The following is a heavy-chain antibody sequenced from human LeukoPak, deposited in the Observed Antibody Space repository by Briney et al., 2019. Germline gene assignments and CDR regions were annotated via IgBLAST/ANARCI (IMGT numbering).Heavy chain of an antibody. D-gene: IGHD3-22*01. CDR3: ARAADNYYDSSGYYRFDY. J-gene: IGHJ4*02. CDR2: INHSGST. CDR1: GGSFSGYY. V-gene: IGHV4-34*09. Sequence: PSETLSLTCAVYGGSFSGYYWSWIRQPPGKGLEWIGEINHSGSTNYNPSLKSRVTISVDTSKNQFSLKLSSVTAADTAVYYCARAADNYYDSSGYYRFDYWGQGTLVTVSS.